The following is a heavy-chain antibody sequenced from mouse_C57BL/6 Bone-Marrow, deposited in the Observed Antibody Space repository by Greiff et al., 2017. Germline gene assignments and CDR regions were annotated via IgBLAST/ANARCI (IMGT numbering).Heavy chain of an antibody. D-gene: IGHD2-1*01. Sequence: VQLQQSGAELARPGASVKLSCKASGYTFTSYGISWVKQRTGQGLEWIGEIYPRSGNTYYNEKFKGKATLTADKSSSTAYMELRSLTSEDSAVYFCARGGNYGIFAYWGQGTLVTVSA. CDR1: GYTFTSYG. CDR3: ARGGNYGIFAY. J-gene: IGHJ3*01. V-gene: IGHV1-81*01. CDR2: IYPRSGNT.